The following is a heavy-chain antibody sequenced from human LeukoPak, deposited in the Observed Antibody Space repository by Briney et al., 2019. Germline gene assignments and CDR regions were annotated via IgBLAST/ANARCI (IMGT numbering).Heavy chain of an antibody. V-gene: IGHV3-48*04. D-gene: IGHD3-10*01. J-gene: IGHJ4*02. CDR1: GFTFSSYW. Sequence: GGSLRLSCAASGFTFSSYWMSWVRQAPGKGLEWVSYISSSGSTIYYVDSVKGRFTISRDNAKNSLYLQMNSLRAEDTAVYYCARAGGWFGELHFDYWGQGTLVTVSS. CDR3: ARAGGWFGELHFDY. CDR2: ISSSGSTI.